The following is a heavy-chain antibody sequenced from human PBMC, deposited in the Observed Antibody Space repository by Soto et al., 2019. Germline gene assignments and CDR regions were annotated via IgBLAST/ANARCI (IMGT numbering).Heavy chain of an antibody. D-gene: IGHD3-9*01. CDR1: GGSISSYY. CDR3: ARSILTGYPDY. CDR2: IYYSGST. Sequence: QVQLQESGPGLVKPSETLSLTCTVSGGSISSYYWSWIRQPPGKGLEWIGYIYYSGSTNYNPSLKSRVTIAVDTTKNQFTLKLSSVTAADTDVYYCARSILTGYPDYWGQGTLVTVSS. J-gene: IGHJ4*02. V-gene: IGHV4-59*01.